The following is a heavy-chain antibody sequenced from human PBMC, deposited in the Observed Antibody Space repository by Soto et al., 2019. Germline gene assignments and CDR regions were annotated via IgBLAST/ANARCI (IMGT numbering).Heavy chain of an antibody. CDR1: GFNVTDSY. CDR3: ARDWSKFSYNCPYCSAMDA. Sequence: PHRLRWTVAGFNVTDSYLNWIRQTPGKGLEWVSILYSSGTTYYADSVRGRFTVSRDDSKNTLFLHMNSLRADDTAVYYCARDWSKFSYNCPYCSAMDALGQGTTVTVSS. V-gene: IGHV3-53*01. CDR2: LYSSGTT. D-gene: IGHD5-18*01. J-gene: IGHJ6*02.